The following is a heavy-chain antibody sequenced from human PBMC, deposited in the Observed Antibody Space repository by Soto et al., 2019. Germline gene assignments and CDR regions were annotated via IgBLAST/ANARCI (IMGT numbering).Heavy chain of an antibody. CDR3: ASRSGQLPYYFDY. CDR1: CFTFPNYG. Sequence: SVKDSSKASCFTFPNYGITWVRQAPGQGLEWMGWISAYKGNTNYAQKFQGRVTMTTDTSTSTAYMELRSLRSDDMAVYYCASRSGQLPYYFDYWGQGTQVTVYS. CDR2: ISAYKGNT. J-gene: IGHJ4*02. V-gene: IGHV1-18*03. D-gene: IGHD6-6*01.